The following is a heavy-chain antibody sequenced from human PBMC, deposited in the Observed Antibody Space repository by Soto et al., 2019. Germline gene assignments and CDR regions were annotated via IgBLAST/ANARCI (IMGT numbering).Heavy chain of an antibody. J-gene: IGHJ5*02. CDR2: IYHSGST. CDR1: GYSISSGYY. Sequence: PSETLSLTCAVSGYSISSGYYWGWIRQPPGKGLEWIGSIYHSGSTYYNPSLKSRVTISVDTSKNQFSLKLSSVTAADTAVYYCATSGQFRGAVLLHPWSPGT. V-gene: IGHV4-38-2*01. CDR3: ATSGQFRGAVLLHP. D-gene: IGHD3-16*01.